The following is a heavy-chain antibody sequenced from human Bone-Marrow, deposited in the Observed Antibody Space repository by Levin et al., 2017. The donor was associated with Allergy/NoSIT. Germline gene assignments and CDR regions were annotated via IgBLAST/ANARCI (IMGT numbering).Heavy chain of an antibody. Sequence: GGSLRLSCAASGFTFRNYAMSWVRRAPGKGLEWVSAISDSGSNTLYADSVKGRFTISRDNSKNTLYLRMKSLRAEDTAVYYCTCAGREGYYGSNGGYWGQGTLVTVSS. J-gene: IGHJ4*02. CDR3: TCAGREGYYGSNGGY. CDR1: GFTFRNYA. V-gene: IGHV3-23*01. CDR2: ISDSGSNT. D-gene: IGHD3-10*02.